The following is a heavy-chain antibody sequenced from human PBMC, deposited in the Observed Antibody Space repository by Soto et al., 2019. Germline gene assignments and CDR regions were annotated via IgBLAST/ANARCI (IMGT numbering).Heavy chain of an antibody. CDR3: ARQGGWYADY. CDR2: IYRSGTT. D-gene: IGHD6-19*01. CDR1: GGSVSDDW. V-gene: IGHV4-4*02. J-gene: IGHJ4*02. Sequence: QVHLQESGPGLVKPSETLSLTCAVSGGSVSDDWWSWVRQSPGQGLEWIGEIYRSGTTNYNPSLSSRVSISLDNPRNEFSLNLRSVTAADTAVYYCARQGGWYADYWGQGILVTVSS.